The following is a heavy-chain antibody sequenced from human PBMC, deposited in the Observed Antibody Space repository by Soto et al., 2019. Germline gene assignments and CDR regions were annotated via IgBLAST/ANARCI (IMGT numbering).Heavy chain of an antibody. CDR2: IGTAGDA. CDR3: AIAFITGVLDY. J-gene: IGHJ4*02. D-gene: IGHD3-10*01. V-gene: IGHV3-13*04. CDR1: GFTFSSYD. Sequence: EVQLVESGGGLVQPGGSLRLSCAASGFTFSSYDMHWVRQVTGKGLEWVSAIGTAGDAYYPNSVKGRFTISRENAKNSLYLQMNSLRAGDTAVYYCAIAFITGVLDYWGQGTLFTVSS.